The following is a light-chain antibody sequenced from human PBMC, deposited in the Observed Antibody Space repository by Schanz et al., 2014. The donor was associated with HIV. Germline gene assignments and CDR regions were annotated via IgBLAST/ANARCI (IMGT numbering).Light chain of an antibody. J-gene: IGLJ2*01. V-gene: IGLV1-51*01. CDR3: ATWDSALREVV. CDR2: DNN. CDR1: SSNIGAGYD. Sequence: QSVLTQPPSLSGAPGQRVSLSCNGSSSNIGAGYDVHWYLQFPGTAPKLLIYDNNKRPSGIPDRFSGSKSGTSATLGITGLQTGDEADYYCATWDSALREVVFGGGTKLTVL.